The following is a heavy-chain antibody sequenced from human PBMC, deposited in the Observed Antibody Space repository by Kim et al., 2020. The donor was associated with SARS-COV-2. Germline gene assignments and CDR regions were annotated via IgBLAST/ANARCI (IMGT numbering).Heavy chain of an antibody. CDR1: GFTFTSSA. CDR3: AADYGSGSPTKYYYYYGMDV. V-gene: IGHV1-58*01. CDR2: IVVGSGNT. J-gene: IGHJ6*02. Sequence: SVKVSCKASGFTFTSSAVQWVRQARGQRLEWIGWIVVGSGNTNYAQKFQERVTITRDMSTSTAYMELSSLRSEDTAVYYCAADYGSGSPTKYYYYYGMDVWGQGTTVTVSS. D-gene: IGHD3-10*01.